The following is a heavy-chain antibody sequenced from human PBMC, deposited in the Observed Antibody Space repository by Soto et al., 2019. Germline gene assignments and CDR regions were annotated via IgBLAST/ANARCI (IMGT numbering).Heavy chain of an antibody. V-gene: IGHV1-18*01. Sequence: ASVKVSCKASGYTFTSYGISWVRQAPGQGLEWMGWISAYNGNTNYAQKLQGRVTMTTDTSTSTAYMELRSLRSDDTAVYYCASTGYDFWSGYYPALRLDYWGRGTLVTVSS. D-gene: IGHD3-3*01. CDR1: GYTFTSYG. J-gene: IGHJ4*02. CDR2: ISAYNGNT. CDR3: ASTGYDFWSGYYPALRLDY.